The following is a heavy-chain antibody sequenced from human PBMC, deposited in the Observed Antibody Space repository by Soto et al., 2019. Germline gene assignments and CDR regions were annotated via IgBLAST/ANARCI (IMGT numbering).Heavy chain of an antibody. CDR3: ARAMGDWGTYYYYYGMDV. V-gene: IGHV4-30-2*01. CDR1: GGSISSGGYS. J-gene: IGHJ6*02. D-gene: IGHD3-16*01. CDR2: IYHSGST. Sequence: TSETLSLTCAVSGGSISSGGYSWSWIRQPPGKGLEWIGYIYHSGSTYYNPSLKSRVTISVDRSKNQFSLKVRSVSAADTAVYYCARAMGDWGTYYYYYGMDVWGQGTTVTVSS.